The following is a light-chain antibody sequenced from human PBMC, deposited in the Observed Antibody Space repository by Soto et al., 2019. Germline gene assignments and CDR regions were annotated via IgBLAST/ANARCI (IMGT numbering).Light chain of an antibody. CDR1: QSISSW. Sequence: DIQMTQPPSTLSSSFVYRFTITFRASQSISSWLAWFQQKPGEAPKNLIYKASSLESGVPSRFSGSGSGTEFTLTISSLQPDDFATYYCQQYSTYPITFGQGTRL. CDR2: KAS. CDR3: QQYSTYPIT. J-gene: IGKJ5*01. V-gene: IGKV1-5*03.